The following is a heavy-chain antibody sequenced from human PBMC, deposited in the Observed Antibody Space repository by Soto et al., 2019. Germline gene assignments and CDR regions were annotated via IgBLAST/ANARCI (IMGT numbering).Heavy chain of an antibody. V-gene: IGHV5-10-1*01. Sequence: GESLKISCNGSGYSFTIYCISWVLQMPGKGLEWMGRIDPSDSYTNYSPSFQGHVTISADKSISTAYLQWSSLKASDTAMYYCARRTPGGTYSSSLKGFDPWGQGTLVTVSS. CDR3: ARRTPGGTYSSSLKGFDP. D-gene: IGHD6-6*01. CDR1: GYSFTIYC. CDR2: IDPSDSYT. J-gene: IGHJ5*02.